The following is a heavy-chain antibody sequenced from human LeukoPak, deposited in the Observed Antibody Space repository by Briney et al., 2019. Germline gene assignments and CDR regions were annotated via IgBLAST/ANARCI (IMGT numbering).Heavy chain of an antibody. Sequence: GGSLRLSCAASGFTVSSNYMSWVRQAPGKGLEWVSVTYSGGSTYYADSVKGRFTISRDNSKNTLYLQMNSLRAEDTAVYYCAKDSAKKYDDYWGQGTLVTVSS. CDR2: TYSGGST. CDR1: GFTVSSNY. V-gene: IGHV3-53*01. CDR3: AKDSAKKYDDY. D-gene: IGHD2/OR15-2a*01. J-gene: IGHJ4*02.